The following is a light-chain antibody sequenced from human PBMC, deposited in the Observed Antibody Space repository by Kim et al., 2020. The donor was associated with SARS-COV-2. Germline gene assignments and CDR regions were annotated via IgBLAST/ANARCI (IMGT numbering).Light chain of an antibody. J-gene: IGLJ3*02. V-gene: IGLV2-14*03. CDR1: SSDVGGYNY. CDR2: DVS. CDR3: SSDTSSSTWV. Sequence: QSALTQPASISGSPGQSITISCTGTSSDVGGYNYVSWYQQHPGKAPKLMIYDVSNRPSGVSNRFSGSKSGNTASLTISGLQAEDEADYYCSSDTSSSTWVFGGGTQLT.